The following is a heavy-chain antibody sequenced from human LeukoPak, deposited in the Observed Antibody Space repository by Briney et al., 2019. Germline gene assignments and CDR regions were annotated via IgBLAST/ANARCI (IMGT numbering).Heavy chain of an antibody. V-gene: IGHV3-30*18. D-gene: IGHD6-19*01. CDR2: ISYDGSNK. Sequence: GGSLRLSCAASGFTFSSYGMHWVRQAPGKGLEWVAVISYDGSNKYYADSVKGRFTISRDNSKNTLYLQMNSLRPEDTAVYYWGKDRSSGWYSFQHWGQGTLVSVSS. CDR1: GFTFSSYG. CDR3: GKDRSSGWYSFQH. J-gene: IGHJ1*01.